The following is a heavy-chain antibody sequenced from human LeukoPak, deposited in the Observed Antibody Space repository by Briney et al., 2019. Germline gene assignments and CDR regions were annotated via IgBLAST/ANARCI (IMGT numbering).Heavy chain of an antibody. CDR1: GFTFSSYG. CDR2: IWYDGSNK. Sequence: PGGSLRLSCAASGFTFSSYGMHWVRQAPGKGLEWVAVIWYDGSNKYYADSVKGRFTISRDNSKNTLYLHMNSLRAEDTAVYYCARDNMGGTWYSSRVAFDYWGQGTLVTVSS. CDR3: ARDNMGGTWYSSRVAFDY. D-gene: IGHD6-13*01. V-gene: IGHV3-33*01. J-gene: IGHJ4*02.